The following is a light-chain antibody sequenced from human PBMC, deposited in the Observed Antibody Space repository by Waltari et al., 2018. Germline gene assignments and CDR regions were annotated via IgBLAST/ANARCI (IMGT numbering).Light chain of an antibody. CDR1: SPTVGTTY. Sequence: QPVLTLPPSASGTPGQVVSFPCSGSSPTVGTTYVYWYQQLPGPAPKLLIYKNDQRPSGVPDRFFGSKSGTSASLVISGLRSEDEGHYTCATWDDSLNSWVFGGGTKLTIL. CDR2: KND. V-gene: IGLV1-47*01. CDR3: ATWDDSLNSWV. J-gene: IGLJ3*02.